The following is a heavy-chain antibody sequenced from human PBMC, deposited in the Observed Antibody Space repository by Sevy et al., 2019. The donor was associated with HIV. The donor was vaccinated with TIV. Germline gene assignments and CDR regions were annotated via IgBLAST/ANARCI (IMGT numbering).Heavy chain of an antibody. D-gene: IGHD5-18*01. V-gene: IGHV3-30-3*01. CDR2: ISYDGSNK. J-gene: IGHJ6*02. Sequence: GGYLRLSCAASGFTFSSYAMHWVRQAPGKGLEWVAVISYDGSNKYYADSVKGRFTISRDNSKNTLYLQMNSLRAEDTAVYYCARARARGYSYGYAPKYYYYGMDVWGQGTTVTVSS. CDR3: ARARARGYSYGYAPKYYYYGMDV. CDR1: GFTFSSYA.